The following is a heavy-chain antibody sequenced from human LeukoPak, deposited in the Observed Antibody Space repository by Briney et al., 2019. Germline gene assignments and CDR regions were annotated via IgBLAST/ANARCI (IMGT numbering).Heavy chain of an antibody. CDR1: GYRFTNYW. CDR3: ARHRSDSSSSPIDY. V-gene: IGHV5-51*01. D-gene: IGHD6-6*01. J-gene: IGHJ4*02. CDR2: VYPSDSDT. Sequence: GESLKISCKGSGYRFTNYWIGWVRQMPGKGLEWMAIVYPSDSDTRYCPSFQGQVTVSADKSISTVYLQWSSLKASDTAMYYCARHRSDSSSSPIDYWGQGTLVTVSS.